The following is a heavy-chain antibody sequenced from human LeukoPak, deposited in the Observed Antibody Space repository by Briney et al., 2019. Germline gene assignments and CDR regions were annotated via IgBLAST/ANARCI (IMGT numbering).Heavy chain of an antibody. CDR1: GDTFSSYT. V-gene: IGHV1-69*13. Sequence: SVRVSCKASGDTFSSYTINWVRQAPGQGLEWMGGIIPIFGTANYAQKFQGRVTITADESTSTAYMELSSLRSEDTAVYYCAREDSSAYYPRYFDLWGRGTLVTVSS. CDR2: IIPIFGTA. CDR3: AREDSSAYYPRYFDL. D-gene: IGHD3-22*01. J-gene: IGHJ2*01.